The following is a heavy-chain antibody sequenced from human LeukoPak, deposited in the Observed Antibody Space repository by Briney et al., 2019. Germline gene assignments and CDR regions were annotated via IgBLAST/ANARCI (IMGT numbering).Heavy chain of an antibody. J-gene: IGHJ4*02. CDR1: GYTFTGYY. CDR2: INPNSGST. D-gene: IGHD3-10*01. CDR3: AREDYYYGSGSYCPY. V-gene: IGHV1-2*02. Sequence: ASVKVSCKASGYTFTGYYMHWVRQAPGQGLEWMGWINPNSGSTNYAQKFQGRVTMTRDTSISTAYMELSRLRSDDTAVYYCAREDYYYGSGSYCPYWGQGTLVTVSS.